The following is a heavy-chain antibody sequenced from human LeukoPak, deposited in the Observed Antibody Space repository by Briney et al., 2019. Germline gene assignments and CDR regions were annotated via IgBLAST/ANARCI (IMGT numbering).Heavy chain of an antibody. CDR2: INTNTGNP. CDR1: GYTFTSYA. V-gene: IGHV7-4-1*02. D-gene: IGHD6-13*01. Sequence: ASVKVSCKASGYTFTSYAMNWVRQAPGQGLEWMGWINTNTGNPTYAQGFTGRFVFSLDTSVSTAYLQISSLKAEDTAVYYCARDRDYSSSWYDVGHDAFDIWGQGTMVTVSS. J-gene: IGHJ3*02. CDR3: ARDRDYSSSWYDVGHDAFDI.